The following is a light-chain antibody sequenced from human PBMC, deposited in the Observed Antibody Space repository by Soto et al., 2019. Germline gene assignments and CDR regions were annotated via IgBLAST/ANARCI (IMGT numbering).Light chain of an antibody. CDR1: QNVYNN. CDR3: QQCRNWPLT. J-gene: IGKJ4*01. V-gene: IGKV3-15*01. CDR2: NAS. Sequence: TLSASPGEGATPSCKAGQNVYNNLAWYQQRPGQPPRLLIYNASTRATGISARFSGSGYGTEFTLTISSLQSEDFAVYFCQQCRNWPLTFGGGTKLDIK.